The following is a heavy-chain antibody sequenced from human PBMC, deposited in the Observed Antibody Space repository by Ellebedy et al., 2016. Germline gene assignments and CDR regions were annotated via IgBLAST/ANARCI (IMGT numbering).Heavy chain of an antibody. CDR3: AREGTGDRPPVPFDY. Sequence: GESLKISCAASGFTFSSYGMHWVRQAPGKGLEWVAVIWYDGSNKYYADSVKGRFTISRDSSKNTLYLQMNSLRAEDTAVYYCAREGTGDRPPVPFDYWGQGTLVTVSS. CDR1: GFTFSSYG. D-gene: IGHD1-14*01. J-gene: IGHJ4*02. V-gene: IGHV3-33*01. CDR2: IWYDGSNK.